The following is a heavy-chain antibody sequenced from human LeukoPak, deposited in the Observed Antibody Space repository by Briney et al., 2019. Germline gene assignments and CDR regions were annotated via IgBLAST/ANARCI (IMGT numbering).Heavy chain of an antibody. Sequence: GGSQRLSCAASGFTFSGNWMHWVRQAPGKGLVWVSRIDNDGSSTSYADSVKGRFTISRDNSKNRLYVQMNSLRVEDTAVYYCATGSGLWSPDYWGQGTLVTVSS. V-gene: IGHV3-74*01. D-gene: IGHD5-18*01. J-gene: IGHJ4*02. CDR1: GFTFSGNW. CDR2: IDNDGSST. CDR3: ATGSGLWSPDY.